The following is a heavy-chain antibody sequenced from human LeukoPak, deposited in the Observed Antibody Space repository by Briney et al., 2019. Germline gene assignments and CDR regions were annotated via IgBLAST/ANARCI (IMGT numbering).Heavy chain of an antibody. Sequence: PSETLSLTCTVSGGSISSGGYYWSWIRQHPGKGLEWIGYIYYSGSTYYNPSLKSRVTISVDTSKNQFSLNLTSVTAADTAVYYCARGGGTYLDYWGQGALVTVSS. V-gene: IGHV4-31*03. CDR1: GGSISSGGYY. D-gene: IGHD2-15*01. J-gene: IGHJ4*02. CDR3: ARGGGTYLDY. CDR2: IYYSGST.